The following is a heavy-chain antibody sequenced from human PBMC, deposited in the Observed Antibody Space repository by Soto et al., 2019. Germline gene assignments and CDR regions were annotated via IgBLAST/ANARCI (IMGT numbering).Heavy chain of an antibody. Sequence: SETLSLTCAVYGLSFSGYYWSWIRQPPGKGLEWIGEINHSGSTNYNPSLKSRVTISVDTSKNQFSLKLSSVTAADTAVYYCARFRAVVVVAASPDAFDIWGQGTMVTVSS. CDR2: INHSGST. CDR3: ARFRAVVVVAASPDAFDI. J-gene: IGHJ3*02. V-gene: IGHV4-34*01. D-gene: IGHD2-15*01. CDR1: GLSFSGYY.